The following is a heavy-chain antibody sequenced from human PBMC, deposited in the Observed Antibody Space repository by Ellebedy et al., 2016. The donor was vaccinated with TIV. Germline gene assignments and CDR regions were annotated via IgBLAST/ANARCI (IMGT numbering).Heavy chain of an antibody. CDR3: VRDTYYYGSGTYYKGFDY. V-gene: IGHV3-7*01. Sequence: GESLKISCSASGFDFSRNWMTWVRQDPGKGPQWVAMTNPDGSGTDYMESVKGRFTISRDNAKNSQYLQMNSLRAEDTAVYYCVRDTYYYGSGTYYKGFDYWGQGTLVTVSS. CDR2: TNPDGSGT. CDR1: GFDFSRNW. J-gene: IGHJ4*02. D-gene: IGHD3-10*01.